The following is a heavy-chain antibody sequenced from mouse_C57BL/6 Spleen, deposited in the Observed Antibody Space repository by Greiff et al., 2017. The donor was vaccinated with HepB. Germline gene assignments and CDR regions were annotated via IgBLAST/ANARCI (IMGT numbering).Heavy chain of an antibody. J-gene: IGHJ4*01. V-gene: IGHV7-3*01. CDR3: ARSPQFNYYAMDY. Sequence: DVKLVESGGGLVQPGGSLSLSCAASGFTFTDYYMSWVRQPPGKALEWLGFIRNKANGYTTEYSASVKGRFTISRDNSQSILYLQMNALRAEDSATYYCARSPQFNYYAMDYWGQGTSVTVSS. CDR1: GFTFTDYY. CDR2: IRNKANGYTT.